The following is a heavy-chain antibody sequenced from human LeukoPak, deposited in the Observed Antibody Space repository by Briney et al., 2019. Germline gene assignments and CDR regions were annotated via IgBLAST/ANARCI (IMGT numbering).Heavy chain of an antibody. CDR1: GLTVSSNC. Sequence: PGGSLRLSCAASGLTVSSNCMSWVRQAPGKGLEWVSAITGSGGSAYYADSVKGRFTISRDNSKNTLYLQMNSLRAEDTAVHYCARTDYGDHTSFDYWGQGTLVTVSS. D-gene: IGHD4-17*01. J-gene: IGHJ4*02. CDR3: ARTDYGDHTSFDY. CDR2: TGSGGSA. V-gene: IGHV3-53*01.